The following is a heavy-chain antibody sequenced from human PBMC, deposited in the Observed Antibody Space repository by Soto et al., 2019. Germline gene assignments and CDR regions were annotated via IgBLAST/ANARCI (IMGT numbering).Heavy chain of an antibody. CDR3: ARDLMSSAFGY. J-gene: IGHJ4*02. V-gene: IGHV1-3*01. D-gene: IGHD2-8*01. Sequence: KFQGRVTITRDTSASTAYMELSSLRSEDTAVYYCARDLMSSAFGYWGQGTLVTVSS.